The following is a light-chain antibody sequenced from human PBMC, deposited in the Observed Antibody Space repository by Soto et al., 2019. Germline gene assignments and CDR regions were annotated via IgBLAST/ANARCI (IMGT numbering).Light chain of an antibody. CDR2: GNS. CDR3: QSYDSSLSGCYV. J-gene: IGLJ1*01. V-gene: IGLV1-40*01. Sequence: QSVLTQPPSVSGAPGQRVTISCTGSSSNIGAGYDVHWYQQIPGTAPKLLIYGNSNRPSGVPDRFSGSKSGTSASLAITGLQAEDEADYYCQSYDSSLSGCYVFGTGTKLTVL. CDR1: SSNIGAGYD.